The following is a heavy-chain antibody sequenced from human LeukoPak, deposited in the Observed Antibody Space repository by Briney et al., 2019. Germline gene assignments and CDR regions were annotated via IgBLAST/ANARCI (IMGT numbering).Heavy chain of an antibody. V-gene: IGHV4-34*01. CDR1: GGSFSGYY. CDR2: INYRGNV. J-gene: IGHJ6*02. CDR3: ARARGSSSGWGHYYYSLDV. Sequence: PSETLSLTCAVYGGSFSGYYWTWIRQPPGKGLEWIGEINYRGNVNYNPSLRSRVTMSVDKAKSQFSVKLTSVTAADTSLFYCARARGSSSGWGHYYYSLDVWGQGTTVTVSS. D-gene: IGHD6-19*01.